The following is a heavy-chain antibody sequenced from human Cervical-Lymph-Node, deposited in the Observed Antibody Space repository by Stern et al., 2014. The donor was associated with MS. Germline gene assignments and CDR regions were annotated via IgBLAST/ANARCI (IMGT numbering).Heavy chain of an antibody. D-gene: IGHD6-25*01. CDR3: ARSGTRVPRGY. CDR2: ISAYNGNT. Sequence: VQLVESEPEVKKPGASVKVSCKASGYTFTSYGIAWVRQAPGQGLEWMGCISAYNGNTNYERKLQGRVTLTTNTTTSTAYMELRSLRSDDTAIYFCARSGTRVPRGYWGQGTLITVSS. J-gene: IGHJ4*02. CDR1: GYTFTSYG. V-gene: IGHV1-18*04.